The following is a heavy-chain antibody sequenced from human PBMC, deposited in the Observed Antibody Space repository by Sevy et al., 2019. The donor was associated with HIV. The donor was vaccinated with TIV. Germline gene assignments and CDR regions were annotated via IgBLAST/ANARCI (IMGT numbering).Heavy chain of an antibody. CDR1: GFTFSSYW. CDR2: IKQDGSEK. J-gene: IGHJ4*02. Sequence: GGSLRLSCAASGFTFSSYWMSWVRQAPGKGLEWVANIKQDGSEKYYVDSVKGRFTISRANAKNSLYLQMNSLRAEDTAVYYCARIGHSSSDGLDYWGQGTLVTVSS. D-gene: IGHD6-6*01. V-gene: IGHV3-7*01. CDR3: ARIGHSSSDGLDY.